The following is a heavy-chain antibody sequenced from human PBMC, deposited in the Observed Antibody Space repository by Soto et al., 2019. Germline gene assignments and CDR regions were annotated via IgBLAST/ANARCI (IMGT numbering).Heavy chain of an antibody. CDR3: ARVSNWNNWFDP. V-gene: IGHV3-30*03. CDR1: GFTFSSYG. J-gene: IGHJ5*02. D-gene: IGHD1-1*01. Sequence: GGSLRLSCAASGFTFSSYGMHWVRQAPGKGLEWVAVISYDGSNKYYADSVKGRFTISRDNSKNTLYLQMDSLRAEDTAVYYCARVSNWNNWFDPWGQGTLVTVSS. CDR2: ISYDGSNK.